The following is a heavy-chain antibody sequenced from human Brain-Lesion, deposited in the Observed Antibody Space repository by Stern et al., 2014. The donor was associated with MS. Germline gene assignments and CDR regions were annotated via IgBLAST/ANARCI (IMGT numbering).Heavy chain of an antibody. CDR2: INPTTGGT. V-gene: IGHV1-2*02. CDR1: GYIFTGYY. CDR3: ARDQRGITIFGVVTDYYYLGMDV. D-gene: IGHD3-3*01. J-gene: IGHJ6*02. Sequence: MQLVESGAEVKKPGASVKVSCKTSGYIFTGYYIPWVRQAPGQGLEWMAWINPTTGGTKYAQQFQGRVNMSRDTSNSTAYVELSSLTSDDTAVYYCARDQRGITIFGVVTDYYYLGMDVWGQGTTVTVSS.